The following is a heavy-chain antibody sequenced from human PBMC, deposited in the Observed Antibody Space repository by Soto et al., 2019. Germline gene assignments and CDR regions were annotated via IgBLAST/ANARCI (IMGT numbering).Heavy chain of an antibody. Sequence: GRTPRLSCAASGFTFSSYAMHWVRQAPGKGLEWVAVISYDGSNKYYADSVKGRFTISRDNSKNTPYLQMNSLRAEDTAVYYCARELGYCSGGSCYSVALATYDYHHYGMYCWGQRTTVTCS. CDR1: GFTFSSYA. J-gene: IGHJ6*02. V-gene: IGHV3-30-3*01. D-gene: IGHD2-15*01. CDR3: ARELGYCSGGSCYSVALATYDYHHYGMYC. CDR2: ISYDGSNK.